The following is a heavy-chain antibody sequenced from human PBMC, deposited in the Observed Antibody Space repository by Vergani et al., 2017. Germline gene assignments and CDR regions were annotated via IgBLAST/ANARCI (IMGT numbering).Heavy chain of an antibody. J-gene: IGHJ4*02. D-gene: IGHD2-15*01. CDR1: GFDFSSYI. Sequence: QLVESGGGWVQPGGSLRLSCVVSGFDFSSYIMNWVRQAPGKGLEWVSFVSTGTKSQSYAESVKGRFTISRDSAKNSLYLQMNRLRPEDTAVYYCATAGAAYCRGASCYDFFEYWGQGTLVTVAS. CDR3: ATAGAAYCRGASCYDFFEY. CDR2: VSTGTKSQ. V-gene: IGHV3-48*01.